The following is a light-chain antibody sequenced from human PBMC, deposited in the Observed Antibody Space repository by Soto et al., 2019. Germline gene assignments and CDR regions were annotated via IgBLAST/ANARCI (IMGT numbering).Light chain of an antibody. CDR3: QSYDSSLSDWV. V-gene: IGLV1-40*01. CDR1: SSNIGSGYD. Sequence: QSVLTQPPSVSGAPGQRVTISCTGSSSNIGSGYDVHWYQQLPGTAPKLLIYGNTNRPSGVPDRFSGSKSGTSASLAITGLQAEGEADYYCQSYDSSLSDWVFGGGTQLTVL. J-gene: IGLJ3*02. CDR2: GNT.